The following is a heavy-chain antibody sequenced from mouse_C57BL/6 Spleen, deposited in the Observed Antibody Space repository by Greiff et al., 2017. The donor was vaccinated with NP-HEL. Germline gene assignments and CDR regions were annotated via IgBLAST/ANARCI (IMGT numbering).Heavy chain of an antibody. CDR2: IHPNSGST. CDR1: GYTFTSYW. V-gene: IGHV1-64*01. CDR3: AIYDYEAWFAY. J-gene: IGHJ3*01. D-gene: IGHD2-4*01. Sequence: QVQLQQSGAELVKPGASVKLSCKASGYTFTSYWMHWVKQRPGQGLEWIGMIHPNSGSTNYNEKFKSKATLTVDKSSSTAYMQLSSLTSEDSAVYYCAIYDYEAWFAYWGQGTLVTVSA.